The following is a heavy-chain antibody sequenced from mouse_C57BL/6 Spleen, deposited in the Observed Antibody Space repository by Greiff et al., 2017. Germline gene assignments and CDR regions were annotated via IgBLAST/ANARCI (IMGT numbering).Heavy chain of an antibody. J-gene: IGHJ3*01. CDR1: GYTFTDYY. CDR3: AREGQLRLPSWFAY. V-gene: IGHV1-26*01. Sequence: VQLQQSGPELVKPGASVKISCKASGYTFTDYYMNWVKQSHGKSLEWIGDINPNNGGTSYNQKFKGKATLTVDKSSSTAYMELRSLTSEDSAVYYCAREGQLRLPSWFAYWGQGTLVTVSA. CDR2: INPNNGGT. D-gene: IGHD3-2*02.